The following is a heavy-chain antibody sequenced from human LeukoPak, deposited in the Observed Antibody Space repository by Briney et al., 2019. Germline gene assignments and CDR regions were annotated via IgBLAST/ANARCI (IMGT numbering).Heavy chain of an antibody. CDR2: INHSGST. CDR1: GGSFSGYY. CDR3: ARLVTRPWYFDL. J-gene: IGHJ2*01. V-gene: IGHV4-34*01. D-gene: IGHD2-21*02. Sequence: SETLSLTCAVYGGSFSGYYWSWIRQPPGKGLEWIGEINHSGSTNYNPSLKSRVTISVDTSKNQFSLKLSSVTAADTAVYYCARLVTRPWYFDLWGRGTLVTVSS.